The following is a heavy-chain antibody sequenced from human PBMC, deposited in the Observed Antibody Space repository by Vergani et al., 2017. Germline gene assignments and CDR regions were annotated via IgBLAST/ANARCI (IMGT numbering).Heavy chain of an antibody. J-gene: IGHJ6*03. V-gene: IGHV4-34*01. CDR1: GGSFTSYH. Sequence: QVQLQQWGGGLLKPSETLSLTCVVNGGSFTSYHWTWIRQSPGEGLEWVGDIDHTGRPDYNPSLKSRLTMSVDKSRNQFSLTLNSVTATDTAIYFCARVNTETNSHLYYGYYMDVWGQGTAVTVS. CDR3: ARVNTETNSHLYYGYYMDV. CDR2: IDHTGRP. D-gene: IGHD4-11*01.